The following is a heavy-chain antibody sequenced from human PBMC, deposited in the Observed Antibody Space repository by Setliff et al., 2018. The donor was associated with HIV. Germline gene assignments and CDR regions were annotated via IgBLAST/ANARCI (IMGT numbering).Heavy chain of an antibody. CDR1: GYTLTELS. CDR2: FDPEDGET. Sequence: ASVKVSCKISGYTLTELSIHWVRQAPGKGLEWMANFDPEDGETFYAQKFQGRLTMTEDTSTSTAYMELRSLRSDDTAIYYCARDNYDDYSRVQMDVWGKGTTVTVSS. J-gene: IGHJ6*04. D-gene: IGHD4-17*01. CDR3: ARDNYDDYSRVQMDV. V-gene: IGHV1-24*01.